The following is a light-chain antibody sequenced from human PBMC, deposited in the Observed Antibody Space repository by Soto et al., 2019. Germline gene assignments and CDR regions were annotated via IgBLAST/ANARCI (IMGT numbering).Light chain of an antibody. Sequence: DIPLTQSPSFLSASVGDRVTITCRASQGISSYLAWYQQKPGKAPKLLIYAASTLQSGVPSRFSGSGSGTEFTLTISSLQPEDFATYYCQQLNSYPRGTTFGGGTKVEIK. V-gene: IGKV1-9*01. CDR2: AAS. J-gene: IGKJ4*01. CDR1: QGISSY. CDR3: QQLNSYPRGTT.